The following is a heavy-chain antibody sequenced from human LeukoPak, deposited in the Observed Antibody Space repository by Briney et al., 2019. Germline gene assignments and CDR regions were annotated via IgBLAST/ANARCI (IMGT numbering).Heavy chain of an antibody. D-gene: IGHD1-26*01. Sequence: PGGSLRLSCAASGFTFSSYWMSWVRQAPGKGLEWVANIKQDGSEKYYVDSVKGRFTISRDNAKNSLYPQMNSLRAEDTAVYYCAGVRWDPTYFDYWGQGTLVTVSS. J-gene: IGHJ4*02. CDR2: IKQDGSEK. V-gene: IGHV3-7*01. CDR3: AGVRWDPTYFDY. CDR1: GFTFSSYW.